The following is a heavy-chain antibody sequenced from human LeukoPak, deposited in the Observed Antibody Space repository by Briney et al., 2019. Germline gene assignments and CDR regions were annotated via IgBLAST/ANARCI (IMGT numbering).Heavy chain of an antibody. Sequence: SETLSLTCTVSGGSISSSSYYWGWIRQPPGKGLEWIGSIYYSGSTYYNPSLKSRVTISVDTSKNQFSLKLSSVTAADTAVYYRAREKYSGSYYDYWGQGTLVTVSS. J-gene: IGHJ4*02. V-gene: IGHV4-39*07. CDR1: GGSISSSSYY. CDR3: AREKYSGSYYDY. D-gene: IGHD1-26*01. CDR2: IYYSGST.